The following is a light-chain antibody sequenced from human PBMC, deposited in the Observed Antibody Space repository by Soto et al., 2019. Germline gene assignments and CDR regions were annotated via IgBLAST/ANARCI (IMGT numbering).Light chain of an antibody. CDR1: QSVNTA. CDR2: GPS. V-gene: IGKV3-15*01. CDR3: QQYNNWPLT. J-gene: IGKJ4*01. Sequence: EIVLTQSPATLSVSPGERATLSCRASQSVNTALAWFQQKPGQAPRLLIYGPSTRATGIPARFSGSGSGTEFTLTISSLQSEDFAIYYCQQYNNWPLTFGGGTKVEIK.